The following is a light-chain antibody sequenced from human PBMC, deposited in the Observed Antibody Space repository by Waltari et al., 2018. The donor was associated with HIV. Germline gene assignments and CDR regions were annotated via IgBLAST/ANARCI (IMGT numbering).Light chain of an antibody. V-gene: IGLV2-14*01. CDR2: EVT. J-gene: IGLJ3*02. Sequence: QSALTQPASVSGSPGQSITISCTGTNSDIGGYNDVSWYQQHPGKAPKLLIYEVTQRPSGISYRFSGSKSGNTASMTISGLQAEDEADYYCSSYTTTTTILFGGGTKVTVL. CDR1: NSDIGGYND. CDR3: SSYTTTTTIL.